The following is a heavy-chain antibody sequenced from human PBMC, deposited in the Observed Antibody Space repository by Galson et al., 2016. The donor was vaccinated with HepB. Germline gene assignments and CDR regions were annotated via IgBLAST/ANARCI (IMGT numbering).Heavy chain of an antibody. CDR2: IYWDGDK. J-gene: IGHJ4*02. D-gene: IGHD3-10*01. CDR3: ARDMIYYGSGRFDY. V-gene: IGHV2-5*02. Sequence: PALVKPTQTLTLTCTFSGFSLTTGGVGVAWIRQPPGKALEWLALIYWDGDKRFSPSLQNKLTISKATSKNQVLLTLTNLDSVGTGTYYCARDMIYYGSGRFDYWGQGTLVTVSS. CDR1: GFSLTTGGVG.